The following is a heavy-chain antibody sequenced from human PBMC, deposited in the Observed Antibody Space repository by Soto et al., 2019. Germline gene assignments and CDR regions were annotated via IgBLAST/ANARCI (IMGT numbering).Heavy chain of an antibody. CDR1: GGSISSYY. CDR3: ARSSGLHFDY. Sequence: SETLSLTCTVSGGSISSYYWSWIRQPPGKGLERIGYIYYSGSTNYNPSLKSRVTISVDTSKNQFSLKLSSVTAADTAVYYRARSSGLHFDYWGQGTLVTVSS. CDR2: IYYSGST. V-gene: IGHV4-59*01. J-gene: IGHJ4*02. D-gene: IGHD5-18*01.